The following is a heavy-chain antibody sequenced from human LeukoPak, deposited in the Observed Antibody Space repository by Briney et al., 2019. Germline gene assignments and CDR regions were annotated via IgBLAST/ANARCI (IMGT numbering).Heavy chain of an antibody. D-gene: IGHD3-22*01. CDR1: GFTFSTYS. CDR3: ATYSSLNAREFQY. J-gene: IGHJ1*01. V-gene: IGHV3-21*01. CDR2: ISPDSNYK. Sequence: GGSLRLSCAASGFTFSTYSMNWLRLAPGKGLEWVSSISPDSNYKYYVDSVKGRFTISRDNAKSSLYLQMNSLRAEDTAVYYCATYSSLNAREFQYWGQGTLVTVSS.